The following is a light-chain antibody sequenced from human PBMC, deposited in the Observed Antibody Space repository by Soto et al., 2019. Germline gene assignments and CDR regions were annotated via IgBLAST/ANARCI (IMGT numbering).Light chain of an antibody. CDR2: EVS. J-gene: IGLJ1*01. Sequence: QSALTQPASVSGSPGQSITISCTGTSSDVGGYNYVSWYQQHPGKAPKLMISEVSNRPSGVSSRFSGSKSGNTASLTISGPQSEDEADYYCSSYTSSSTPYVFGTGTKLTVL. CDR1: SSDVGGYNY. CDR3: SSYTSSSTPYV. V-gene: IGLV2-14*01.